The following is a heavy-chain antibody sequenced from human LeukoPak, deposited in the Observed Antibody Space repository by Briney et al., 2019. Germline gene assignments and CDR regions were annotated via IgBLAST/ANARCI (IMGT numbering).Heavy chain of an antibody. CDR1: GFTFDDYA. CDR3: AKVACSSTSCYFTKDYHFDY. D-gene: IGHD2-2*01. J-gene: IGHJ4*02. V-gene: IGHV3-9*01. Sequence: SLRLSCAASGFTFDDYAMHWVRQAPGKGLEWVSGISWNSGSIGYADSVKGRFTISRDNAKNSLYLQMNSLRAEDTALYYCAKVACSSTSCYFTKDYHFDYWGQGTLVTVSS. CDR2: ISWNSGSI.